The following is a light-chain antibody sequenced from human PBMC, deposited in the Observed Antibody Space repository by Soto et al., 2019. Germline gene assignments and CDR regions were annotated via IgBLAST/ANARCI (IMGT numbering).Light chain of an antibody. Sequence: QSVLTQPPSVSGAPGQRVTISCTGSSSNIGAGYDVHWYQHLPGTAPKRLIYGDNNRPSGVPDRFSGSKSGTSASLAITGLQPEDEADYYCRSYDSSLTTFVFGTGTKLTVL. V-gene: IGLV1-40*01. CDR3: RSYDSSLTTFV. CDR2: GDN. CDR1: SSNIGAGYD. J-gene: IGLJ1*01.